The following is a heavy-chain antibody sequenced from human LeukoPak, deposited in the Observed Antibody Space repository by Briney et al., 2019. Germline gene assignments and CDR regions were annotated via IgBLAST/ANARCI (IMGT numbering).Heavy chain of an antibody. D-gene: IGHD5-12*01. CDR2: ISSNGGST. CDR1: GFTFSSYA. J-gene: IGHJ4*02. CDR3: ARKTEDGYRSH. Sequence: GGSLRLSCVASGFTFSSYAMHWVRQAPGKGLEYVSAISSNGGSTYYANSVEGRFTISRDNSRNTLYLQMGSLRDEDMAVYFCARKTEDGYRSHWGQGTLVTVSS. V-gene: IGHV3-64*01.